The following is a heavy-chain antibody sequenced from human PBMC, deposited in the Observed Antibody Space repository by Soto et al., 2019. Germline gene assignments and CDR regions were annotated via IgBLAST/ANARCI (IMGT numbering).Heavy chain of an antibody. V-gene: IGHV4-31*03. CDR2: ISYSGST. CDR1: GGSITSSGYY. CDR3: ARGGIQLWPEDY. J-gene: IGHJ4*02. Sequence: QVHLQESGPGLVKPSQTLSLTCTVSGGSITSSGYYWSWIRQHPGKGLEWLGYISYSGSTNYNPSLKSRPTISVDTSKNQFSLKLSSVTAADTAVYYCARGGIQLWPEDYWGQGTLVTVSS. D-gene: IGHD5-18*01.